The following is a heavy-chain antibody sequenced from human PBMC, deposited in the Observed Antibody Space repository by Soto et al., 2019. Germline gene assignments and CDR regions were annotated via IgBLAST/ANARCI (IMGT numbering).Heavy chain of an antibody. V-gene: IGHV4-39*01. D-gene: IGHD1-26*01. J-gene: IGHJ6*02. CDR1: GGSISSSNYY. CDR2: IYYSGST. Sequence: ASETLSLTCTVSGGSISSSNYYWGWIRQPPGKGLEWIGSIYYSGSTYYNPSLKSRVTISVDTSKNQFSLKLSSVTAADTAIYYCARRRGSSTHYYYYYGMDGWGQGTTVTVSS. CDR3: ARRRGSSTHYYYYYGMDG.